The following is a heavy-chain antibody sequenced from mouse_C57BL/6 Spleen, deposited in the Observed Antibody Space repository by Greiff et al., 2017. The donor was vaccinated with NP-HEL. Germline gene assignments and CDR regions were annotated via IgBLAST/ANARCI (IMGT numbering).Heavy chain of an antibody. CDR1: GYTFTDYT. V-gene: IGHV1-78*01. CDR3: ASSECLCAGFAY. D-gene: IGHD1-1*01. Sequence: SDAELVKPGASVKISCKVSGYTFTDYTIHWMKQRPEQGLEWIGYIYPSDGSTKYNEKFKGKATLTADKSSSTAYMQLSSLTSEDSAVYFCASSECLCAGFAYWGQGTLVTVSA. J-gene: IGHJ3*01. CDR2: IYPSDGST.